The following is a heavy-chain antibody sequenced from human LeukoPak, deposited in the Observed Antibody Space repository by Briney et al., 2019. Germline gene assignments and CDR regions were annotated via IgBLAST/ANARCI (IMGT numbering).Heavy chain of an antibody. CDR2: IKSKTDGGTT. V-gene: IGHV3-15*01. CDR3: TTLGYCSSTSCYGGVDL. CDR1: GFTFSNAW. D-gene: IGHD2-2*01. J-gene: IGHJ2*01. Sequence: PGGSLRLSCAASGFTFSNAWMSWVCQAPGKGLEWVGRIKSKTDGGTTDYAAPVKGRFTISRDDSKNTLCLQMNSLKTEDTAVYYCTTLGYCSSTSCYGGVDLWGRGTLVTVSS.